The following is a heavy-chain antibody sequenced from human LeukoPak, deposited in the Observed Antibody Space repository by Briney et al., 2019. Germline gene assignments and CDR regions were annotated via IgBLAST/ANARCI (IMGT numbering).Heavy chain of an antibody. CDR1: GFTLSTYW. J-gene: IGHJ4*02. V-gene: IGHV3-74*01. Sequence: PGGSLRLSCAASGFTLSTYWMHWVRQAPGKGLVWVSRINPDGSTTTYADSVEGRITISRDNAKNTLYLQMSSLRAEDTAVYYCARVGVGMYHFDHWGQGTLVTVSS. CDR2: INPDGSTT. D-gene: IGHD2-2*01. CDR3: ARVGVGMYHFDH.